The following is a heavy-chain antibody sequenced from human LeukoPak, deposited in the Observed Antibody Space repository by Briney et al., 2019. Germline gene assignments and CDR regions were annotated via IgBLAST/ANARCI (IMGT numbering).Heavy chain of an antibody. Sequence: GASVKVSCKASGGTFSSYTISWVRQAPGHGLEWMGRIIPILGIANYAQKFQGRVTITADKSTSTAYMELSSLRSEDTAVYYCAGYYDSSGPQCPSYWGQGTLVTVSS. V-gene: IGHV1-69*02. CDR3: AGYYDSSGPQCPSY. CDR1: GGTFSSYT. J-gene: IGHJ4*02. CDR2: IIPILGIA. D-gene: IGHD3-22*01.